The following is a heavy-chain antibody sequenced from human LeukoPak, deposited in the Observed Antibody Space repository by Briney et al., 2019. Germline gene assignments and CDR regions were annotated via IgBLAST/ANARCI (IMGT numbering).Heavy chain of an antibody. D-gene: IGHD6-13*01. V-gene: IGHV1-2*02. CDR2: INPNSGGT. J-gene: IGHJ4*02. CDR3: ARDQAYSSSLSFDY. Sequence: ASVKVSCTASGYTFTGYYMHWVRQAPGQGLEWMGWINPNSGGTNYAQKFQGRVTMTRDTSIRTAHMELSRPRSDDTAVYYCARDQAYSSSLSFDYWGQGTLVTVSS. CDR1: GYTFTGYY.